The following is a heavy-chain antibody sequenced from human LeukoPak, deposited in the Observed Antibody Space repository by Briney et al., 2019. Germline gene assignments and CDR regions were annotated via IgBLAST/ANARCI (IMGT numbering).Heavy chain of an antibody. CDR2: INSAGSTT. Sequence: GGSPRLSCAASGFTFSTYWMHWVRQAPGKGLVWVSRINSAGSTTTYADSVKGRFTISRDNAKNTLYLQMNSLRAEDTAVYYCARELVALDYWGQGTLVTVSS. CDR1: GFTFSTYW. J-gene: IGHJ4*02. V-gene: IGHV3-74*01. D-gene: IGHD2-21*01. CDR3: ARELVALDY.